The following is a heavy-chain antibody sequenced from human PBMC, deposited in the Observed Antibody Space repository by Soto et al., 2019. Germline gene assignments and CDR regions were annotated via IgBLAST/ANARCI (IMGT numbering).Heavy chain of an antibody. D-gene: IGHD1-26*01. V-gene: IGHV3-74*01. J-gene: IGHJ4*02. CDR1: GFTFNTHW. Sequence: RWSLRLSCTASGFTFNTHWMHWFRQAPGKGLVWVSRIYFDGITTNYADSVKGRLTVSGDNAKNTVYLHVNTLRDEDTAVYYCARGGAMGVDYWGQGTLVTVSS. CDR3: ARGGAMGVDY. CDR2: IYFDGITT.